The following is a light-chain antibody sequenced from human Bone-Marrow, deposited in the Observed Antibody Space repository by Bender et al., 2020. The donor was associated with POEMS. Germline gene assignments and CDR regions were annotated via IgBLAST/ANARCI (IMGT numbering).Light chain of an antibody. CDR2: RNN. CDR3: CSYAGDNDLV. CDR1: SSNFGSNY. Sequence: QSVLTPPPSASGTPGQTVTISCSGSSSNFGSNYVHWYQQLPGTAPKLLIYRNNQRPSGVPDRFSGSKSGTTASLTVSGLQAEDEATYYCCSYAGDNDLVFGGGTKLTVL. V-gene: IGLV1-47*01. J-gene: IGLJ2*01.